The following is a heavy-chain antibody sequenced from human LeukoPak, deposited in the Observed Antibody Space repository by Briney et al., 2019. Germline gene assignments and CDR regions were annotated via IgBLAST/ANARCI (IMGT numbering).Heavy chain of an antibody. Sequence: SVKVSCKASGGTFSSYAISWVRQAPGQGLEWMGGIIPIFGTANYAHKFQGRVTMNRNTSISTAYMELSSLRSEDTAVYSCARRDIAASLDYWGQGTLVTVSS. D-gene: IGHD6-13*01. CDR3: ARRDIAASLDY. CDR2: IIPIFGTA. J-gene: IGHJ4*02. CDR1: GGTFSSYA. V-gene: IGHV1-69*05.